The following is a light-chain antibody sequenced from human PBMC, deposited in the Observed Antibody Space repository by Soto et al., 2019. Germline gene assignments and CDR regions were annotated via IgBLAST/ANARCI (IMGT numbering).Light chain of an antibody. CDR3: QQYGRSPWT. V-gene: IGKV3-20*01. J-gene: IGKJ1*01. CDR1: QSVSSSS. CDR2: ATS. Sequence: EIVLTQSPGTLSLSPGERATLSCRASQSVSSSSLGWYQQKPGQAPRLFIYATSSRATGIPDRFSGSGSGTDFTLTISRLEPEDFAVYYCQQYGRSPWTFGQGTKVDI.